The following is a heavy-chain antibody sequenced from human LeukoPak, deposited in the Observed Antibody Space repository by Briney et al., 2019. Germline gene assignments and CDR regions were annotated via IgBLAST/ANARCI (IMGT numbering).Heavy chain of an antibody. CDR2: ISGSGGST. D-gene: IGHD1-26*01. Sequence: PGWSLRLSCAASGFTFSSYAMSWVRQAPGKGLEWVSAISGSGGSTYYADSVKGRFTISRDNSKNTLYLQMNSLRAEDTAVYYCAKGSDSGSYYGFDYWGQGTLVTVSS. J-gene: IGHJ4*02. CDR3: AKGSDSGSYYGFDY. V-gene: IGHV3-23*01. CDR1: GFTFSSYA.